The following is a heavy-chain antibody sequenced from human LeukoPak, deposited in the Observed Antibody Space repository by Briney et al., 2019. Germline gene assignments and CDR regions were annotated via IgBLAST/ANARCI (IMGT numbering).Heavy chain of an antibody. CDR2: ISGSGGST. V-gene: IGHV3-23*01. CDR1: GFTFSSYA. D-gene: IGHD5-12*01. Sequence: GGSLRLSCAASGFTFSSYAMSWVRQAPGEGLKWVSAISGSGGSTYYADSVKGRFTISRDNSKNTLYLQMNSLRAEDTAVYYCAKARGSYVVYWGQGTLVTVSS. J-gene: IGHJ4*02. CDR3: AKARGSYVVY.